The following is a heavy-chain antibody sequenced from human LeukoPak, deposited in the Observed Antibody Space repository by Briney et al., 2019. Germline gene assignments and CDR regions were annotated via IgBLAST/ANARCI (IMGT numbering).Heavy chain of an antibody. Sequence: PGGSLRLSCAASGFTFSSYWMSWVRQAPGKGLEWVANIKQDGSEKYYVDSVKGRLTISRDNAKNSLYLQMNSLRAEDTAVYYCAREGTYYYGSGSYSYYYYYYMDVWGKGTTVTVSS. D-gene: IGHD3-10*01. CDR2: IKQDGSEK. J-gene: IGHJ6*03. CDR3: AREGTYYYGSGSYSYYYYYYMDV. V-gene: IGHV3-7*01. CDR1: GFTFSSYW.